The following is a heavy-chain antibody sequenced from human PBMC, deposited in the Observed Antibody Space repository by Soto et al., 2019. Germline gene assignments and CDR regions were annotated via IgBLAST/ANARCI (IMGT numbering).Heavy chain of an antibody. V-gene: IGHV1-69*08. Sequence: QVQLVQSGAEVKKPGSSVKVSCKASGGTFSTYTINWVRQAPGQGLEWMGRIIPILGIANYAQKFQGRVTITADKSTSTAYMELSSLRSEATAVYYCARDPYGAISGYWGQGTLVTVSS. J-gene: IGHJ4*02. CDR1: GGTFSTYT. D-gene: IGHD4-17*01. CDR3: ARDPYGAISGY. CDR2: IIPILGIA.